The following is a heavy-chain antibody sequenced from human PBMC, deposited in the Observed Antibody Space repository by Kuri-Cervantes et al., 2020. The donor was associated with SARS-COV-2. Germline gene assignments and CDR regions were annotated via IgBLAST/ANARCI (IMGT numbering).Heavy chain of an antibody. V-gene: IGHV3-30-3*01. CDR1: GFTFSSYA. D-gene: IGHD1/OR15-1a*01. CDR2: ISYDGSNK. Sequence: GESLKISCAASGFTFSSYAMHWVRQAPGKGLEWVAVISYDGSNKYYADSVKGRFTISRDNSKNSLYLQMNSLGAEDTAVYYCARDKQYDAFDIWGQGTMVTVSS. CDR3: ARDKQYDAFDI. J-gene: IGHJ3*02.